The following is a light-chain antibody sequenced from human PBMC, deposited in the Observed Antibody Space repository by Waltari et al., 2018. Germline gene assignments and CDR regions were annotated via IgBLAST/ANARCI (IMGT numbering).Light chain of an antibody. J-gene: IGKJ1*01. CDR1: QSISKY. CDR2: HAS. Sequence: EILLTQSPGTLSLSPGERATLSCRASQSISKYLAWYQQKPGQAPRLLIYHASSRAAGIPGRFSGSGSGTDFSLTISRLEPEDFAVYYCQHYESLPVTFGQGTKVEIK. CDR3: QHYESLPVT. V-gene: IGKV3-20*01.